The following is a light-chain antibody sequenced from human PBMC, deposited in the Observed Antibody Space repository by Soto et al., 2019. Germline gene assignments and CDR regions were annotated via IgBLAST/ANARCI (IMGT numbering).Light chain of an antibody. V-gene: IGLV1-44*01. CDR2: SNN. Sequence: QSVLTQPPSASGTPGQRVAISCSGSSSNIGSNTVNWYQQLPGTAPKLLIYSNNQRPSGVPDRFSASKSGTSASLAISGLQFEDEADYYCAAWDDGLNGSWVFGGGTQLTVL. CDR1: SSNIGSNT. CDR3: AAWDDGLNGSWV. J-gene: IGLJ3*02.